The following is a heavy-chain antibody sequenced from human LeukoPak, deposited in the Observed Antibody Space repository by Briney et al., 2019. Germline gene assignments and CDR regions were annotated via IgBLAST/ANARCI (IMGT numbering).Heavy chain of an antibody. Sequence: QSETLSLTCTVSGGSISSYYWSWIRQPPGKGLEWIGYIYYSGSTYYNPSLKSRATISVDTSKNQFSLKLSSVTAADTAVYYCARDGRYYYAFDIWGQGTMVTVSS. V-gene: IGHV4-59*12. J-gene: IGHJ3*02. CDR2: IYYSGST. CDR1: GGSISSYY. D-gene: IGHD1-26*01. CDR3: ARDGRYYYAFDI.